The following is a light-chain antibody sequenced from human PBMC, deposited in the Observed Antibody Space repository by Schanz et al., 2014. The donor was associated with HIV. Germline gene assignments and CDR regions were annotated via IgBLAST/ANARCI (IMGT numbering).Light chain of an antibody. CDR3: GSHTTTSTLV. CDR1: SSDVGGYYY. V-gene: IGLV2-14*01. Sequence: QSALTQPPSASGSPGQSVNISCTGTSSDVGGYYYVSWYQQHPGKAPKLMIFEVRKRPSGVSGRFSGSKSGNTASLTISGLRAEDEADYYCGSHTTTSTLVFGGGTKLTVL. CDR2: EVR. J-gene: IGLJ2*01.